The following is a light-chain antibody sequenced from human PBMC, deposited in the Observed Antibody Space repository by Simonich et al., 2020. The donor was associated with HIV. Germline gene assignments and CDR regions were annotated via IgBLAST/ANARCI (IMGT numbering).Light chain of an antibody. CDR3: QQYGSSPT. CDR1: QRVSSSY. V-gene: IGKV3D-20*01. J-gene: IGKJ3*01. CDR2: DAS. Sequence: PGERATLSCRASQRVSSSYLAWYQQKPGLAPRLLIYDASSRATGIPDRFSGSGSGTDFTLTISRLEPEDFAVYYCQQYGSSPTFGPGTKVDIK.